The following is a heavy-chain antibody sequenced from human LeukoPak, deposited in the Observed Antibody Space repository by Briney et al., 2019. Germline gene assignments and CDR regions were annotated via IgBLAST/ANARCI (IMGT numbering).Heavy chain of an antibody. J-gene: IGHJ4*02. CDR2: IYWDDDK. D-gene: IGHD2-15*01. Sequence: SGPTLVKPTQTLTLTCTFSGFSLGTGGVAVGWIRQPPGKALKWLAYIYWDDDKRYSPSLKNKLTITKDTSKNQVVLTMTNVDPVDTATYYCAHARKVGSCSGATCYFSDYWGQGTLVTVSS. V-gene: IGHV2-5*02. CDR3: AHARKVGSCSGATCYFSDY. CDR1: GFSLGTGGVA.